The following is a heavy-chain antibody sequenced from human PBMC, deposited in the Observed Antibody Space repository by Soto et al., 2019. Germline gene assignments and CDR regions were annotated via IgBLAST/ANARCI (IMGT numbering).Heavy chain of an antibody. CDR1: GGSTSSYY. J-gene: IGHJ4*02. D-gene: IGHD3-3*01. CDR2: IYTSGST. CDR3: AREGGRYYDFWSGYYIDY. V-gene: IGHV4-4*07. Sequence: SETLSLTCTVSGGSTSSYYWSWIRQPAGKGLEWIGRIYTSGSTNYNPSLKSRVTMSVDTSKNQFSLKLSSVTAADTAVYYCAREGGRYYDFWSGYYIDYWGQGTLVTVSS.